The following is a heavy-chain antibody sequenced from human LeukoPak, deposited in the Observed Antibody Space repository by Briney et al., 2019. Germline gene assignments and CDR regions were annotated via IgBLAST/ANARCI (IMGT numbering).Heavy chain of an antibody. V-gene: IGHV3-20*04. J-gene: IGHJ4*02. CDR2: INWNGGST. Sequence: PGGSLRLSCAASGFTLDDYGMSWVRQAPGKGLEWVYGINWNGGSTGYADSVKGRFTISRDNAKNSLYLQMNSLRAEDTALYYCARDFQIAAAGVVGYWGQGTLVTVSS. D-gene: IGHD6-13*01. CDR1: GFTLDDYG. CDR3: ARDFQIAAAGVVGY.